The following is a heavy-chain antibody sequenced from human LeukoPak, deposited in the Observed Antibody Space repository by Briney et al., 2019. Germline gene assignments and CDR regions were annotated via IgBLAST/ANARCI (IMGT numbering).Heavy chain of an antibody. CDR2: IYSGGST. CDR3: ARTRSGSHFDY. Sequence: PGGSLRLSCAASGFTVSSNYMSWVRQAPGKGLEWVSVIYSGGSTYYADSVKGRFTISRDNSKNTLYLQMNSLRAEDTAVYYCARTRSGSHFDYWGQGTLVTVSS. CDR1: GFTVSSNY. V-gene: IGHV3-53*01. J-gene: IGHJ4*02.